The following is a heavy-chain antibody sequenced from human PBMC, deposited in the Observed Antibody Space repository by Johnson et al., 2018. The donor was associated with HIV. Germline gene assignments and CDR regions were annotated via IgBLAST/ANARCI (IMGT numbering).Heavy chain of an antibody. CDR2: LSYDGSNQ. D-gene: IGHD6-13*01. Sequence: QVQLVDSGGGVVLPGMSLILSCAASGFTFSSYGINWVRHATGKVLEWVSFLSYDGSNQYYADCVKGRFTISRDISNNTLYLQLSSLRAEDTAVYYCASPLEAAAGPMDAFDIWGQGTMVTVSS. CDR1: GFTFSSYG. J-gene: IGHJ3*02. V-gene: IGHV3-30*04. CDR3: ASPLEAAAGPMDAFDI.